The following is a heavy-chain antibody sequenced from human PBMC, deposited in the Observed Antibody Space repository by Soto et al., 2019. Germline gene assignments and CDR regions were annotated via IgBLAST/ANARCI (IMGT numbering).Heavy chain of an antibody. CDR1: GFTFSSYG. V-gene: IGHV3-33*01. Sequence: QVQLVESGGGVVKPGRSLRLSCAASGFTFSSYGMHWVRQAPGKGLGWVAVIWNDGSNKYYADSVKGRFTISRDKAKNTLYLHMNTPRAEDTGVYYCARRGGYDAFDIWGQGTMVTVSS. CDR2: IWNDGSNK. D-gene: IGHD3-16*01. J-gene: IGHJ3*02. CDR3: ARRGGYDAFDI.